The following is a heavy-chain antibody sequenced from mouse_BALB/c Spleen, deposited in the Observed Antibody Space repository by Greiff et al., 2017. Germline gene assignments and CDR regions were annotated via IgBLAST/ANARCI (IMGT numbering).Heavy chain of an antibody. D-gene: IGHD2-10*02. CDR3: ARSQYGNDPCAY. CDR2: INPSTGYT. Sequence: QVQLQQSGADLAKPAASVKMSCTASGYTFTSYWMHWVKQRPGQGLEWIGYINPSTGYTEYNQKFKDKATLTADKSSSSAYMQLSSLTSEDSAVYYCARSQYGNDPCAYWGQGTLGTVSA. V-gene: IGHV1-7*01. J-gene: IGHJ3*01. CDR1: GYTFTSYW.